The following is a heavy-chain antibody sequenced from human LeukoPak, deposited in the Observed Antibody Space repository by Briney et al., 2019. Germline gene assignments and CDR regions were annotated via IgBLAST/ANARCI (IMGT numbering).Heavy chain of an antibody. Sequence: GASVKVSCKASRDTFSRDTISWVRQAPGQGLEWLGGVIPLLAIANYAQKFQGRGTITTDESTSTAYMELSSLRSEDTAVYYCARVVVVAGVLDAFDIWGQGTKVTVSS. D-gene: IGHD2-15*01. V-gene: IGHV1-69*05. CDR2: VIPLLAIA. CDR1: RDTFSRDT. J-gene: IGHJ3*02. CDR3: ARVVVVAGVLDAFDI.